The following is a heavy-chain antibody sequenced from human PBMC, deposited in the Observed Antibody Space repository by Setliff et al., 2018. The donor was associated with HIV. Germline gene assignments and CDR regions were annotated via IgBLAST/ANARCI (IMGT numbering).Heavy chain of an antibody. CDR2: IYYRGST. CDR1: GGSMSTYY. D-gene: IGHD2-15*01. CDR3: ARVHEAYCSGGSCYFFDY. Sequence: SETLSLTCTVSGGSMSTYYWSWIRQPPGKGLEWIGYIYYRGSTNYNPSLKSRVTISVDTSKNQFSLQLSSVTAADTAVYYCARVHEAYCSGGSCYFFDYWGQGTLVTVSS. J-gene: IGHJ4*02. V-gene: IGHV4-59*08.